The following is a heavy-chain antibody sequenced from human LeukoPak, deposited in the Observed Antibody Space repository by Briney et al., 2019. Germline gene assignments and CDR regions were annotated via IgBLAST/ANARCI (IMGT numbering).Heavy chain of an antibody. Sequence: GESLKTSCKGSGHSFTSYWISWVRQLPGKGLEWMGRIDPSDSYTNYSPSFQGHVTISADKSISTAYLQWSSLTASDTAMYYCARTSWLGVDYWGQGTLVTVSS. J-gene: IGHJ4*02. D-gene: IGHD3-10*01. CDR1: GHSFTSYW. CDR3: ARTSWLGVDY. V-gene: IGHV5-10-1*01. CDR2: IDPSDSYT.